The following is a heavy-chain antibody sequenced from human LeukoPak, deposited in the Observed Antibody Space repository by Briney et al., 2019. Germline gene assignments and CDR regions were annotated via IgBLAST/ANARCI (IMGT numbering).Heavy chain of an antibody. D-gene: IGHD3-10*01. CDR3: ARDPSAFAGYFDF. CDR2: IEGDGSST. Sequence: GGSPRLSCAASGFAFSRYWMHWVRQAPGKGLVWVSRIEGDGSSTTYADYVKGRFTISRDNAKNTLYLQMNSLRAEDTAVYFCARDPSAFAGYFDFWGQGTLVTASS. CDR1: GFAFSRYW. J-gene: IGHJ4*02. V-gene: IGHV3-74*01.